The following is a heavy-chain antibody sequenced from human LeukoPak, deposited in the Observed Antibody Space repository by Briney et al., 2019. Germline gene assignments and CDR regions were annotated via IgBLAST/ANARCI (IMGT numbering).Heavy chain of an antibody. D-gene: IGHD3-9*01. J-gene: IGHJ4*02. CDR1: GYTFTDYY. Sequence: ASVKVSCTASGYTFTDYYLHWVRQAPGQGLEWMGWINPNSGGTNYAQKFQGRVTMTRDTSISTAYMELSRLRSDDTAVYYCARADILTGYYILDYWGQGTLVTVSA. CDR2: INPNSGGT. CDR3: ARADILTGYYILDY. V-gene: IGHV1-2*02.